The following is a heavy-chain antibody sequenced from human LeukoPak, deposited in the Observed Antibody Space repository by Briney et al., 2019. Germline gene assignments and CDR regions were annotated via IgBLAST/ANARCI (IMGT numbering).Heavy chain of an antibody. Sequence: PSETLSLTCTVSGGSISSSSYYWGWIRQPPGKGLEWIGSIYYSGSTYYNPSLKSRVTISVDTSKNQFSLKLSSVTAADTAVYYCARAPEKLYSYAPGYFDYWGQGTLVTVSS. CDR1: GGSISSSSYY. D-gene: IGHD5-18*01. CDR2: IYYSGST. V-gene: IGHV4-39*07. J-gene: IGHJ4*02. CDR3: ARAPEKLYSYAPGYFDY.